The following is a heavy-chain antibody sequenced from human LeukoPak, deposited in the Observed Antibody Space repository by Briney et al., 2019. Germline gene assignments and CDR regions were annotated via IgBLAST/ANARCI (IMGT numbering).Heavy chain of an antibody. J-gene: IGHJ4*02. V-gene: IGHV3-7*03. D-gene: IGHD3-10*01. CDR1: GFTFSSYW. CDR3: ARENLGSGTYYFDH. CDR2: IKQDGSEK. Sequence: GGSLRLSCAASGFTFSSYWMSWVRQAPGKGLEWVANIKQDGSEKSYVDSVKGRFTISRDNAKKSLYLQMNSLRAEDTAVYYCARENLGSGTYYFDHWDQGTLVTVSS.